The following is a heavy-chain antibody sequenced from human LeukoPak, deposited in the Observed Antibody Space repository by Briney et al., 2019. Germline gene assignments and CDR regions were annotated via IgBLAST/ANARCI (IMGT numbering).Heavy chain of an antibody. CDR1: GFTFSSYE. CDR3: AKEEVISGNHGVYFDY. CDR2: ISSSGSTI. V-gene: IGHV3-48*03. J-gene: IGHJ4*02. D-gene: IGHD3-22*01. Sequence: AGGSLRLSCAASGFTFSSYEMNWVRQAPGKGLEWVSYISSSGSTIYYADSVKGRFTISRDNAKNSLYLQMNSLRAEDTAVYYCAKEEVISGNHGVYFDYWGQGTLVTVSS.